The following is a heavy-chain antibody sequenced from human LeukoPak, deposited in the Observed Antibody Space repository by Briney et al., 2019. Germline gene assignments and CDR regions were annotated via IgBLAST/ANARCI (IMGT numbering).Heavy chain of an antibody. V-gene: IGHV3-48*01. D-gene: IGHD3-3*01. CDR3: ASSNYDFWSGCQDDY. Sequence: PGGSLRLSCAASGFTFSSYSMNWVRQAPGKGLEWVSYISSSSSTIYYADSVKGRFTISRDNAKNSLYLQMNSLRAEDTAVYYCASSNYDFWSGCQDDYWGQGTLVTVSS. CDR1: GFTFSSYS. J-gene: IGHJ4*02. CDR2: ISSSSSTI.